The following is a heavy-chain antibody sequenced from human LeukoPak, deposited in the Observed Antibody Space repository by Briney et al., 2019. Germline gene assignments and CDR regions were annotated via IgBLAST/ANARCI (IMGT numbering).Heavy chain of an antibody. D-gene: IGHD4-17*01. CDR1: GITVSNNR. J-gene: IGHJ4*02. V-gene: IGHV3-66*01. Sequence: GGSLRLSCAASGITVSNNRMTWVRQAPGKGLEWVSLIYAGGSTYYADSVKGRFTISRDNSKDTLYLQMNSLRAEDTALYYCATRPHGDSPYFDYWGQGTLVTVSS. CDR3: ATRPHGDSPYFDY. CDR2: IYAGGST.